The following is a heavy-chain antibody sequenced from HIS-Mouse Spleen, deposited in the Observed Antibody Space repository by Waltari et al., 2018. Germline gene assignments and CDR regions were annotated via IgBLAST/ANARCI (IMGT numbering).Heavy chain of an antibody. V-gene: IGHV1-2*02. CDR3: ARQRTMIVVVTYWFDY. CDR2: IKPNRGGT. CDR1: GYTFTGYY. D-gene: IGHD3-22*01. Sequence: QVQLVQSGAEVKKPGASVKVSCKASGYTFTGYYMHWVRQAPGQGLEWMGWIKPNRGGTNYAQKFQGRVTMTRDTSISTAYMELSRLRSDDTAVYYCARQRTMIVVVTYWFDYWGQGTLVTVSS. J-gene: IGHJ4*02.